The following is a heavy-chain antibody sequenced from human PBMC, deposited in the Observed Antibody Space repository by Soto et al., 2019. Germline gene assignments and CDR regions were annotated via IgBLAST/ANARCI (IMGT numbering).Heavy chain of an antibody. V-gene: IGHV5-51*01. CDR1: GYSFSNYW. D-gene: IGHD2-15*01. CDR2: IFPADSDT. CDR3: ASSVVVPSTMNYFDY. Sequence: GECLKISCKGSGYSFSNYWIAWVRQMPGKGLAWMGIIFPADSDTKYSPSFQGQVTISADKSISTAYLQWSSLKASDTAMYYCASSVVVPSTMNYFDYWGQGSLVTVSS. J-gene: IGHJ4*02.